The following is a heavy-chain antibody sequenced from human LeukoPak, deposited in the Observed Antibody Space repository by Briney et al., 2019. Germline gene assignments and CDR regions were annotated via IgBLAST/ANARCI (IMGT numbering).Heavy chain of an antibody. Sequence: GGSLRLSCAVSGGTFSAYWVAWVRQSPGKGLEWVAEINEDGSVKYYVDSMKGRFTISRDNAKNSLYLQMNSLGAEDTAVYYCAKDPRDSDCYWGQGTLVTVSS. CDR3: AKDPRDSDCY. V-gene: IGHV3-7*01. J-gene: IGHJ4*02. CDR1: GGTFSAYW. CDR2: INEDGSVK. D-gene: IGHD2-21*02.